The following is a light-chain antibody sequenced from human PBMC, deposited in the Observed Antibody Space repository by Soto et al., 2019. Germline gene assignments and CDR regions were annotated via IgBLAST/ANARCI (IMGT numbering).Light chain of an antibody. CDR2: DAS. CDR3: QQYGSSGT. CDR1: QSVSRH. V-gene: IGKV3-11*01. J-gene: IGKJ1*01. Sequence: EIVLTQSPATLSLSPGERATLSCRASQSVSRHLAWYQQKPGQAPRLLIYDASNRATGIPARFSGSGSGTDFTLTISSLEPEDFAVYYCQQYGSSGTFGQGTKVEIK.